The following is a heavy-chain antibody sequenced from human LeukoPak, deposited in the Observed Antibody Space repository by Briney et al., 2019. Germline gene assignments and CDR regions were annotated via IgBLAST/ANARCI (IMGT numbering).Heavy chain of an antibody. CDR1: GYTVTSYG. V-gene: IGHV1-18*01. D-gene: IGHD2-21*02. CDR2: ISAYNGNT. CDR3: ARGIDSLAYCGGDCYSGIDY. Sequence: GASVKVSCKASGYTVTSYGISWVRQAPGQGLEWMGWISAYNGNTNYAQKLQGRVTMTTDTSTSTAYMELRSLRSDDTAVYYCARGIDSLAYCGGDCYSGIDYWGQGTLVTVSS. J-gene: IGHJ4*02.